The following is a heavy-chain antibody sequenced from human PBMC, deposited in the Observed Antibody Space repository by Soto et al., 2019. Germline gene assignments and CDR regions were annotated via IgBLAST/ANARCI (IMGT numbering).Heavy chain of an antibody. CDR2: ISWEGGSI. CDR3: VKDHDEDFGYDLDYFNY. D-gene: IGHD5-12*01. Sequence: GGSLRLSCAASGFNFDNYAMHWIRQIPGKGLEWVSGISWEGGSIGYADSVKGRFTISRDNAKNSLYLQMSSLRTEDTAFYYSVKDHDEDFGYDLDYFNYWGQGTLVTVSS. J-gene: IGHJ4*02. CDR1: GFNFDNYA. V-gene: IGHV3-9*01.